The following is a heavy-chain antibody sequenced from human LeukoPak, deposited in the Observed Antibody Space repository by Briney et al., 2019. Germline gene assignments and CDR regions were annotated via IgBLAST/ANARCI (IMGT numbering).Heavy chain of an antibody. V-gene: IGHV1-18*01. CDR2: INCYNGNT. J-gene: IGHJ3*02. D-gene: IGHD3-9*01. Sequence: ASVKVSCKASGYTFNSYGINWVRQAPGQGLEWMGWINCYNGNTKYAQDLQGRVTMTIDTSTSTAYMELRSLRSDDTAVYYCARDPHYDILTDPGDIWGQGTLVTVSS. CDR3: ARDPHYDILTDPGDI. CDR1: GYTFNSYG.